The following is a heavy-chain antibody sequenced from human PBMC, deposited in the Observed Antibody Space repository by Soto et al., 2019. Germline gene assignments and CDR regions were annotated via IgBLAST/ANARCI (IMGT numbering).Heavy chain of an antibody. D-gene: IGHD5-12*01. J-gene: IGHJ6*02. CDR1: GFTFSSYA. V-gene: IGHV3-30-3*01. CDR2: ISYDGSNK. Sequence: GGSLRLSCAASGFTFSSYAMHWVRQAPGKGLEWVAVISYDGSNKYYADSVKGRFTISRDNSKNTLYLQMNSLRAEDTAVYYCARDHMRWISDPIHYYYGMDVWGQGTTVTVSS. CDR3: ARDHMRWISDPIHYYYGMDV.